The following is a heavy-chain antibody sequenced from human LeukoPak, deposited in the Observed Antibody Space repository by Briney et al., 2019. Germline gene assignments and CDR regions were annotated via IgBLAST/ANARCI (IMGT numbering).Heavy chain of an antibody. D-gene: IGHD1-26*01. V-gene: IGHV5-51*01. CDR3: ARRGSGTYSPFDL. J-gene: IGHJ4*02. CDR1: GYIYTNYW. CDR2: IYPGDSDT. Sequence: GESLKISCKGSGYIYTNYWIGWVRQVPGKGLEWMGIIYPGDSDTRYSPSFQGQVTISADKPITTAYLQWSSLKASDTAMYYCARRGSGTYSPFDLWGQGTLVTVSS.